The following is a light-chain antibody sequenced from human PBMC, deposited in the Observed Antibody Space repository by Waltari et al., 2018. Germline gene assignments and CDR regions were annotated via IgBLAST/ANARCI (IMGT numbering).Light chain of an antibody. Sequence: SYVLTQPPSVSVAPGKTARITCGGSNVGRQSVHWYEQKAGQAPVLVMYYDSDRPSGIPERCAGSKSGNTATLTISRVEVGDEADYYCQVWEDNSDQWVFGGGTKLTVL. CDR3: QVWEDNSDQWV. V-gene: IGLV3-21*01. CDR1: NVGRQS. CDR2: YDS. J-gene: IGLJ3*02.